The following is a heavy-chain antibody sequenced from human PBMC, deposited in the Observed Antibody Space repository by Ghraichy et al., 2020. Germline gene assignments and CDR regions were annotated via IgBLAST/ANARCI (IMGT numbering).Heavy chain of an antibody. CDR3: ARDRQNYYHSTTAFDI. CDR1: GFIFSSYS. V-gene: IGHV3-21*01. Sequence: GGSLRLSCAASGFIFSSYSMNWVRQAPGKGLEWVSSISSSSSYIYYADSVKGRFTISRDNAKNSLYLQMNSLRAEDTAVYYCARDRQNYYHSTTAFDIWGQGTMVTVSS. CDR2: ISSSSSYI. D-gene: IGHD3-22*01. J-gene: IGHJ3*02.